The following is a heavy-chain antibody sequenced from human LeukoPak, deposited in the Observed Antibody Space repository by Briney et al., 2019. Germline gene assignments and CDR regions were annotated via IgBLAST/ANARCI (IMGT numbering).Heavy chain of an antibody. V-gene: IGHV3-23*01. CDR1: GFTFSSYA. D-gene: IGHD3-22*01. J-gene: IGHJ4*02. Sequence: GGSLRLSCATSGFTFSSYAMNWVRQAPGKGLECVSFISTSGDFTYYAASVKGRFTVSRDNSKNTLYVQVNSLGTEDTAAYYCAKGSYYDSSGSFYFDYWGQGTLVTVSS. CDR2: ISTSGDFT. CDR3: AKGSYYDSSGSFYFDY.